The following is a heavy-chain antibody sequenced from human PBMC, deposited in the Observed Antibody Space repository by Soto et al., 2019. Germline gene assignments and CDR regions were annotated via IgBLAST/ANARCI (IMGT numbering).Heavy chain of an antibody. J-gene: IGHJ4*02. CDR3: ARETDHIAVAGPFDY. CDR1: GYPFTGYY. D-gene: IGHD6-19*01. CDR2: INPNSGGT. Sequence: XSVKVSCKASGYPFTGYYMHWGRQAPGQGLEWMGWINPNSGGTNYAQKFQGRVTMTRDTSISTAYMELSRLRSDDTAVYYCARETDHIAVAGPFDYWGQGTLVTVSS. V-gene: IGHV1-2*02.